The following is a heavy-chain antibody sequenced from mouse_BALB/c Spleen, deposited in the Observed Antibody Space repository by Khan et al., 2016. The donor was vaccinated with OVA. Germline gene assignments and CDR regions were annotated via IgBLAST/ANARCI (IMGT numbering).Heavy chain of an antibody. CDR2: ISYSGNT. Sequence: EVELVESGPGLVKPSQSLSLTCTVTGYSITSDYAWNWIRQFPGNKLEWMGYISYSGNTNYNPSLKSRISVTRDTSKNQFFLQLNSVTTEDTATYYGARVKGGGFDYWGQGTTLTVSS. J-gene: IGHJ2*01. CDR1: GYSITSDYA. CDR3: ARVKGGGFDY. V-gene: IGHV3-2*02.